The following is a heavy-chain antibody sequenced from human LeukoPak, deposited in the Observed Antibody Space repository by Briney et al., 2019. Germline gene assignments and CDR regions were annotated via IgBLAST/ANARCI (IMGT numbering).Heavy chain of an antibody. D-gene: IGHD3-22*01. V-gene: IGHV3-23*01. Sequence: GGSLSLSCAASVFTFSCYAMSWVRQAPGKGLEWVSAISGSGGSTYYADSVRGRFTISRDNSKNTLYLQMNSLRAEDTAVYYCAKRDSSGYYYPFDYWGQGTLVTVSS. CDR1: VFTFSCYA. J-gene: IGHJ4*02. CDR2: ISGSGGST. CDR3: AKRDSSGYYYPFDY.